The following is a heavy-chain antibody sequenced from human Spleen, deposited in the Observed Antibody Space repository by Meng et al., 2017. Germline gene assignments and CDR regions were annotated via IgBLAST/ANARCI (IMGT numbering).Heavy chain of an antibody. Sequence: SETLSLTCTVSGESFNNYAWNWIRQPAGKGLQLIGRIYTSGSTNYNPSLKSRVTISVDTSKNQFSLKLSSVTAADTAVYYCARGAESYYGSSDFDYWGQGTLVTVSS. J-gene: IGHJ4*02. D-gene: IGHD1-26*01. CDR2: IYTSGST. V-gene: IGHV4-4*07. CDR1: GESFNNYA. CDR3: ARGAESYYGSSDFDY.